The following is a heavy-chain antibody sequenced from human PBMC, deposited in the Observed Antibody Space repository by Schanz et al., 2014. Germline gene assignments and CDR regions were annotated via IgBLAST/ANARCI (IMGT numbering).Heavy chain of an antibody. D-gene: IGHD6-19*01. V-gene: IGHV3-66*03. J-gene: IGHJ3*02. CDR1: GFTVNTNY. CDR3: ATDYSGGGCHI. CDR2: SGSGGDT. Sequence: EVQLVESGGGLIQPGGSLRLSCAVSGFTVNTNYMSWVRQAPGKGLEWVSAISGSGGDTYYADSVKGRFTISRDNSKNTLYLQMNSLRAEDTALYFCATDYSGGGCHIWGQGTMVTVSS.